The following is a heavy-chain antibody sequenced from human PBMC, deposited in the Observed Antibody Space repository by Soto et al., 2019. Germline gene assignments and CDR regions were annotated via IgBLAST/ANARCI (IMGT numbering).Heavy chain of an antibody. Sequence: PGGSLRLSCAASGFTFSSYWMHWVRQAPGKGLEWVSVIYSGGSTSYADSVKGRFTISRDNAKNTLYLQMNSLRAEDTAVYYCARDYELAIDYWGQGTLVTVSS. CDR2: IYSGGST. V-gene: IGHV3-74*01. CDR3: ARDYELAIDY. J-gene: IGHJ4*02. CDR1: GFTFSSYW. D-gene: IGHD1-26*01.